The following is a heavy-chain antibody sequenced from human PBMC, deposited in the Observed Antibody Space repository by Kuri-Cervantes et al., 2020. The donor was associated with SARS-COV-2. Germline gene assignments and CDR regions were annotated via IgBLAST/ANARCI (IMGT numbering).Heavy chain of an antibody. CDR1: GGSISSYY. CDR3: ARSHGSGSYYNYRLSLDD. J-gene: IGHJ4*02. D-gene: IGHD3-10*01. CDR2: IYYSGST. V-gene: IGHV4-59*12. Sequence: SETLSLTCTVSGGSISSYYLSWIRQPPGKGLEWIGSIYYSGSTNYNPSPKSRVTISEDTSKNQFSLKLSSVTAADTAVFYCARSHGSGSYYNYRLSLDDWGQGTMVTVSS.